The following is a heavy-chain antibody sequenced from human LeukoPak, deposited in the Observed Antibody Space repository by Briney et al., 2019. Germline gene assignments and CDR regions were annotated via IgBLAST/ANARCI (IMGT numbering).Heavy chain of an antibody. D-gene: IGHD3-10*01. CDR2: ISYDGSNK. Sequence: GRSLRPSCAASGFTFSSYGMHWVRQAPGKGLEWVAVISYDGSNKYYADSVKGRFTISRDNSKNTLYLQMNSLRAEDTAVYYCAKDRGRITMVRGVILGMDVWGQGTTVTVSS. CDR3: AKDRGRITMVRGVILGMDV. CDR1: GFTFSSYG. J-gene: IGHJ6*02. V-gene: IGHV3-30*18.